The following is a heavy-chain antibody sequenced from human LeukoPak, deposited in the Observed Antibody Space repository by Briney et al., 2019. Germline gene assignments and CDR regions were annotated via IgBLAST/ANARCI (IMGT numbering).Heavy chain of an antibody. CDR3: ARDKDEPGLSSLDV. CDR1: GFTFSDYY. V-gene: IGHV3-11*01. D-gene: IGHD2-15*01. CDR2: ISSSGSTI. Sequence: PGGSLRLPCAASGFTFSDYYMSWIRQAPGKGLEWVSYISSSGSTIYYADSVKGRFTISRDNAKNSLYLQMNSLRAEDTAVYYCARDKDEPGLSSLDVWGQGTLVTVSS. J-gene: IGHJ4*02.